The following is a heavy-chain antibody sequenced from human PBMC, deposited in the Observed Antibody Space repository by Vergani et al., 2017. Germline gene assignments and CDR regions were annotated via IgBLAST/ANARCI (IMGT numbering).Heavy chain of an antibody. D-gene: IGHD3-22*01. J-gene: IGHJ4*02. V-gene: IGHV4-34*01. CDR3: ARELRTYYDSSGYCF. CDR2: INHSGST. CDR1: GGSFSGYY. Sequence: QVQLPQWGAGLLKPSETLSLTCAVYGGSFSGYYWSWIRQPPGKGLEWIGEINHSGSTNYNPSLKSRVTISVDTSKNQFSLKLSSVTAADTAVYYCARELRTYYDSSGYCFWGQGTLVTVSS.